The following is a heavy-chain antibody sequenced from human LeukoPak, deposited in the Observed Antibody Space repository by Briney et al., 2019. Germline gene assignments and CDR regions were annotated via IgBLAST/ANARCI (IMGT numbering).Heavy chain of an antibody. V-gene: IGHV1-69*13. D-gene: IGHD4-23*01. CDR2: ITPMFGTP. J-gene: IGHJ4*02. Sequence: SVTVSCTASGDTFSRYDISWVRQAPGQGLEWIGGITPMFGTPNYAQKFQGRVTITADESTSTAYMELSSLRSEDTAIYYCARGWLAETTMITPYNYWGQGTLVTVSS. CDR1: GDTFSRYD. CDR3: ARGWLAETTMITPYNY.